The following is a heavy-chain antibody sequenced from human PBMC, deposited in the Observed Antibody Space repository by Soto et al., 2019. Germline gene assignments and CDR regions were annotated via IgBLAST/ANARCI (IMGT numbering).Heavy chain of an antibody. CDR1: GYPITRPY. CDR2: INPNSGGT. Sequence: ASVKGSCKASGYPITRPYMPWVRQAPGQGLEWMGWINPNSGGTNYAQKFQGWVTMTRDTSISTAYMELSRLRSDDTAVYYCARMSPGPNWFDPWGQGTLVTVSS. J-gene: IGHJ5*02. V-gene: IGHV1-2*04. CDR3: ARMSPGPNWFDP.